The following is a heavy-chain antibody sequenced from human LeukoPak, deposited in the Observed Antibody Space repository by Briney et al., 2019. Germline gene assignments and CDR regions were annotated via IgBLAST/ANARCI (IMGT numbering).Heavy chain of an antibody. D-gene: IGHD6-19*01. CDR2: IYYSGIT. CDR3: VRRLAVTGKYYFDY. V-gene: IGHV4-59*08. Sequence: SETLSLTCTVSGGSISTYYWTWIRQPPGKGLEWIGFIYYSGITKYNPSLESRVTISLDMSKNQFSLRLTSVTAADTAVYYCVRRLAVTGKYYFDYWGQGTLVTVSS. CDR1: GGSISTYY. J-gene: IGHJ4*02.